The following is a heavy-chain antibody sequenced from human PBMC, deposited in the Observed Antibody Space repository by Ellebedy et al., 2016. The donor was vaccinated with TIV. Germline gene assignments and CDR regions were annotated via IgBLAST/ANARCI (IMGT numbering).Heavy chain of an antibody. CDR3: VRHTYYYDNSGYLGAFEV. V-gene: IGHV3-11*06. CDR2: ISGGSDYT. CDR1: GFTFSDYY. J-gene: IGHJ3*01. Sequence: GGSLRLSCAASGFTFSDYYMSWIRQAPGTGLEWVSYISGGSDYTKYADSVNGRFTSSRDNAKNSLYLHMNSLRAEDTAVYYCVRHTYYYDNSGYLGAFEVWGQGTMVIVSS. D-gene: IGHD3-22*01.